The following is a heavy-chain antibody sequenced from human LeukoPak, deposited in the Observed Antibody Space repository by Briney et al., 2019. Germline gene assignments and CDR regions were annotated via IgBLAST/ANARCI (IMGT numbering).Heavy chain of an antibody. V-gene: IGHV1-46*01. CDR1: GYTFTSYY. CDR3: ARDPEIQLWAFDY. J-gene: IGHJ4*02. D-gene: IGHD5-18*01. Sequence: ASVKVSCKASGYTFTSYYMHWVRQAPGQGLEWMGIINPSGDSTNYAQKFQGRVTMTRDTSTSTVYMELSSLRSEDTAVYYCARDPEIQLWAFDYWGQGTLVTVSS. CDR2: INPSGDST.